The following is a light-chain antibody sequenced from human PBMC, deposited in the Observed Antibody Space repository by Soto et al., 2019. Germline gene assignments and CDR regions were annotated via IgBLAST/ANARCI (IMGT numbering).Light chain of an antibody. Sequence: EIVMTQSPSTLSVSPGERATLSCRASQSVTSTYLAWYQQKPGQAPGLLIYGTSSRATGVPDRFSGSGSGTDFTLTISRLEPEDFAVYYCQQYGDSLWTFGQGTKVDIK. V-gene: IGKV3-20*01. J-gene: IGKJ1*01. CDR3: QQYGDSLWT. CDR1: QSVTSTY. CDR2: GTS.